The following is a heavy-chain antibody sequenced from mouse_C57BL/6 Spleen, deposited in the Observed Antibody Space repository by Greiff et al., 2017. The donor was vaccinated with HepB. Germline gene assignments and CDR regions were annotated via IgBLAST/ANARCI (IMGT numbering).Heavy chain of an antibody. Sequence: EVQVVESGGGLVKPGGSLKLSCAASGFTFSDYGMHWVRQAPEKGLEWVAYISSGSSTIYYADTVKGRFTISRDNAKNTLFLQMTSLRSEDTAMYYCARGDYDDSAWFAYWGQGTLVTVSA. J-gene: IGHJ3*01. D-gene: IGHD2-4*01. CDR1: GFTFSDYG. V-gene: IGHV5-17*01. CDR3: ARGDYDDSAWFAY. CDR2: ISSGSSTI.